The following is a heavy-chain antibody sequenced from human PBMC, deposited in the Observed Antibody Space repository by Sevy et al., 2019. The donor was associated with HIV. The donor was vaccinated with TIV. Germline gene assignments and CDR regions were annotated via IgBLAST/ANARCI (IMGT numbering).Heavy chain of an antibody. CDR1: GFTFSRYA. D-gene: IGHD3-16*02. CDR3: ARDKGESSSSFLGELSH. Sequence: LSLTCAASGFTFSRYAMNWVRQAPGKGLEWVAVISSDGRNKYYADSVKGRFTISRDNSKNTLYLQMNSLRSEDTAMYYCARDKGESSSSFLGELSHWGQGTLVTVSS. J-gene: IGHJ4*02. CDR2: ISSDGRNK. V-gene: IGHV3-30*04.